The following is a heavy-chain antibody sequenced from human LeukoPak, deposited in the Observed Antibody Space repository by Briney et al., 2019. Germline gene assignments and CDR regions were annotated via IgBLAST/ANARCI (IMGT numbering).Heavy chain of an antibody. CDR1: GFIFEDYG. Sequence: QPGGSLRLSCAPSGFIFEDYGMHWVRQAPGKGLEWVSGINWNGGSTGYADSVKGRFTISRDNAKNSLYLQMNSLRAEDTALYYCARWGSGYNLFDYWGQGILVTVSS. D-gene: IGHD3-3*01. CDR2: INWNGGST. CDR3: ARWGSGYNLFDY. J-gene: IGHJ4*02. V-gene: IGHV3-20*04.